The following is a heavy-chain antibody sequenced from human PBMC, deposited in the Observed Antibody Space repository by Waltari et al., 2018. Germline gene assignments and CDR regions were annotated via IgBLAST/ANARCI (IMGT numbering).Heavy chain of an antibody. CDR3: AKDMAHSYGIDY. J-gene: IGHJ4*02. Sequence: EVQLVESGGGLVQPGRSLRLSCAASGFTFDDYAMHWVRQAPGKGLGWVSGISLNSGSIGYADAVKGRFTISRDNAKNSLYLQMNSLRAEDTALYYCAKDMAHSYGIDYWGQGTLVTVSS. CDR2: ISLNSGSI. D-gene: IGHD5-18*01. V-gene: IGHV3-9*01. CDR1: GFTFDDYA.